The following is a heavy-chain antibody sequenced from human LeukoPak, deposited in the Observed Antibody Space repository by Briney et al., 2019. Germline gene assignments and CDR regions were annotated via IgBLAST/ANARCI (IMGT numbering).Heavy chain of an antibody. CDR3: ARHLWFGELYWFDP. Sequence: PSETLSLTCTVSGGSISSSSYYWGWIRRPPGKGLEWIGSIYYSGSTYYNPSLKSRVTISVDTSKNQFSLKLSSVTAADTAVYYCARHLWFGELYWFDPWGQGTLVTVSS. D-gene: IGHD3-10*01. CDR1: GGSISSSSYY. J-gene: IGHJ5*02. V-gene: IGHV4-39*01. CDR2: IYYSGST.